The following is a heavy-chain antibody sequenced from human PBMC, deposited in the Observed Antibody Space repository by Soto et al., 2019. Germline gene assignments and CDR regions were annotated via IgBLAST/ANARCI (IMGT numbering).Heavy chain of an antibody. V-gene: IGHV4-31*03. CDR2: ISYSGYT. CDR3: ARDLEGIVTGRGAFGI. CDR1: GGSIRNDNFS. J-gene: IGHJ3*02. Sequence: QVQLQESGQGLVKPSQTLSLTCTVSGGSIRNDNFSCSFLRQRPGRGLEWIGYISYSGYTAYHPSPRRRVLIPVATPKGQSTLTLKSGTAGATAVYYGARDLEGIVTGRGAFGIGGRGTWVTVSS. D-gene: IGHD3-9*01.